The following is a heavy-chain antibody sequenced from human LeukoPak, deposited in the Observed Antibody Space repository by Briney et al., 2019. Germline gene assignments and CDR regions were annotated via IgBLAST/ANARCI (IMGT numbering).Heavy chain of an antibody. V-gene: IGHV3-33*01. CDR1: GFTFSSYG. CDR3: ARDSMGAFDY. D-gene: IGHD3-16*01. J-gene: IGHJ4*02. Sequence: GRSPRLSCAASGFTFSSYGMHWVRQAPGKGLEWVAVIWYDGSNKYYADSVKGRFTISRDNSKNTLYLQMNSLRAEDTAVYYCARDSMGAFDYWGQGTLVTVSS. CDR2: IWYDGSNK.